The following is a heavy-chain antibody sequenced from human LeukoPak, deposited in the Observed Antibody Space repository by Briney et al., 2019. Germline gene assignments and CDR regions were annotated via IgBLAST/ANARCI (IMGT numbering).Heavy chain of an antibody. CDR1: GFTLSKHW. CDR3: ATTRSLDY. CDR2: IKQDGSEK. D-gene: IGHD5-24*01. V-gene: IGHV3-7*01. J-gene: IGHJ4*02. Sequence: GGSLTLPCAASGFTLSKHWMTWVRQAPGKGLECVAIIKQDGSEKYYVNSVKGRFTISRDNAKNSPYLQMNSLRAEDTGVYYCATTRSLDYWGQGTLVTVSS.